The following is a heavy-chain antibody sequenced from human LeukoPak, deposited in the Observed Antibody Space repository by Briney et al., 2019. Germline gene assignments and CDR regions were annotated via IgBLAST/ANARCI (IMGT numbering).Heavy chain of an antibody. CDR1: GYTFTSYG. CDR2: IIPIFGTA. CDR3: ARDTRDDSSGYYSKRYYYYMDV. V-gene: IGHV1-69*05. Sequence: SVKVSCKASGYTFTSYGISWVRQAPGQGLEWMGGIIPIFGTANYAQKFQGRVTITTDESTSTAYMELSSLRSEDTAVYYCARDTRDDSSGYYSKRYYYYMDVWGKGTTVTVSS. D-gene: IGHD3-22*01. J-gene: IGHJ6*03.